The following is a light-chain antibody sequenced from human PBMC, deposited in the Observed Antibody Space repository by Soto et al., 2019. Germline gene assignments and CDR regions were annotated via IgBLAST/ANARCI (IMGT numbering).Light chain of an antibody. CDR1: QSVRSNY. CDR2: GAS. J-gene: IGKJ2*01. Sequence: EIVLTQSPGTLSLSPGERATLSCRASQSVRSNYLAWYQQKPGQAPRLLIYGASSGATGIPDRFSGTGSGTDFTLTISRLEPEDFAVYYCQQYGDSPYTFGQGTKLEIK. V-gene: IGKV3-20*01. CDR3: QQYGDSPYT.